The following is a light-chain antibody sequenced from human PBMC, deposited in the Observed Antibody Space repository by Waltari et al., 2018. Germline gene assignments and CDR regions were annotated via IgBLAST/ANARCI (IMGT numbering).Light chain of an antibody. CDR1: KLGDQY. CDR3: QAWDSSTVV. Sequence: SYELTQPPSVSVSPGQTARLTCSGDKLGDQYACWYQQKPGQSPVLVIYQDSKRPSGIPERFSGSNSGNTATLTISGTQAMDEADYYCQAWDSSTVVFGGGTKLTVL. CDR2: QDS. J-gene: IGLJ2*01. V-gene: IGLV3-1*01.